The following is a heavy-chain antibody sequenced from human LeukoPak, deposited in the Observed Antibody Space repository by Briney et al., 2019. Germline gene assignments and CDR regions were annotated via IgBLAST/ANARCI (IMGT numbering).Heavy chain of an antibody. D-gene: IGHD2-2*01. CDR1: GGTFSSYA. V-gene: IGHV1-69*05. Sequence: SVKVSCKASGGTFSSYAINWVRQAPGQGPEWMGGIIPIFGTPSYAQKFQGRVRITTDESTSTTYMELSSLRSEDTAVYYCAREHSTSSPDAFDIWGQGTMVIVSS. CDR3: AREHSTSSPDAFDI. J-gene: IGHJ3*02. CDR2: IIPIFGTP.